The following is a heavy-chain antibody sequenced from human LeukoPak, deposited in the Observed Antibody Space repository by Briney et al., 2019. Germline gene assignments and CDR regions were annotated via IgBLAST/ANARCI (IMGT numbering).Heavy chain of an antibody. J-gene: IGHJ3*02. Sequence: SETRSLTCTVSGASVSNYDWSWIRQPPGKGLEWIGYVYYSGRTNYNPSLESRVTISVDTSKNQFSLKLTSVTAADTAMYYCARRGGNPLGAFDIWGQGTMVTVSS. V-gene: IGHV4-59*02. CDR3: ARRGGNPLGAFDI. D-gene: IGHD4-23*01. CDR2: VYYSGRT. CDR1: GASVSNYD.